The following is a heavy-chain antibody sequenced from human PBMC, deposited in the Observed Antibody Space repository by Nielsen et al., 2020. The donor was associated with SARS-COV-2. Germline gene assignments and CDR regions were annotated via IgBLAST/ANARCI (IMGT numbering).Heavy chain of an antibody. CDR3: SADMVAGI. J-gene: IGHJ4*02. V-gene: IGHV1-69*05. Sequence: SSVNVSCKASGCSFSSYAISWVRQAPGQGLEWMGGIIPIFGTANYAQKFQERVTITREMSTSTAYMELSSLRSEDTAVYYCSADMVAGIWGQGTLVTVSS. D-gene: IGHD3-10*01. CDR2: IIPIFGTA. CDR1: GCSFSSYA.